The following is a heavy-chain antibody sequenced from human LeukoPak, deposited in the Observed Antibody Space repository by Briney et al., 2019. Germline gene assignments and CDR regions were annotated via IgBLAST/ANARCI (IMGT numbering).Heavy chain of an antibody. D-gene: IGHD2-21*01. CDR2: IYSGGST. CDR3: ARGSVVAIGPHGV. CDR1: GFTVSSNY. J-gene: IGHJ6*02. Sequence: GGSLRLSCAASGFTVSSNYMSWVRQAPGKGLEWVSVIYSGGSTYYADSVKGRFTISRDNSKNTLYLQMNSLRAEDTAVYYCARGSVVAIGPHGVWGQGTTVTVSS. V-gene: IGHV3-66*01.